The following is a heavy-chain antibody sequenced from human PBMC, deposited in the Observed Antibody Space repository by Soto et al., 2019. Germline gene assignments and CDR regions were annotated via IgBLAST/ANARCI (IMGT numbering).Heavy chain of an antibody. CDR2: INHSGST. CDR3: ASSVPNYPTGGVSVAGFYYYYYYMDV. V-gene: IGHV4-34*01. D-gene: IGHD6-19*01. CDR1: GGSFSGYY. J-gene: IGHJ6*03. Sequence: QVQLQQWGAGLLKPSETLTLTCAVYGGSFSGYYWSWIRQPPGKGLEWIGEINHSGSTNYNPSLKSRAATSVDTSTKQFSLKLSAVTAADTAVSYCASSVPNYPTGGVSVAGFYYYYYYMDVWGKGTTVTVSS.